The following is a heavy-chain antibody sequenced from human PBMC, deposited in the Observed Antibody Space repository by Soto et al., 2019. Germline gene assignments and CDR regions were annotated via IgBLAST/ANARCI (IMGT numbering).Heavy chain of an antibody. V-gene: IGHV3-9*01. CDR1: GFTFDDYA. Sequence: GGSLRLSCAASGFTFDDYAMHWVRQAPGKGLEWVSGISWNSGSIGYADSVKGRFTISRDNAKNSLYLQMNSLRAEDTALYYCAKEGVDYDFWSGHYYYYGMDVWGQGTTVTVSS. CDR3: AKEGVDYDFWSGHYYYYGMDV. D-gene: IGHD3-3*01. J-gene: IGHJ6*02. CDR2: ISWNSGSI.